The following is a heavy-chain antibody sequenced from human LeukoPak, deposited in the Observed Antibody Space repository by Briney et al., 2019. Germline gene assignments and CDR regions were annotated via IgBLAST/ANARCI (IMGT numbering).Heavy chain of an antibody. CDR3: ARDYYDTLTGYYREDY. V-gene: IGHV1-2*06. CDR1: GYTFSSYY. CDR2: INPNNGGT. Sequence: GASVKVSCKTSGYTFSSYYMHWVRQAPGQGLEWMGRINPNNGGTNYAQKFQGRVTMTRDTSISTAYMELSRLRSDDTAVYYCARDYYDTLTGYYREDYWGQGTLVTVSS. J-gene: IGHJ4*02. D-gene: IGHD3-9*01.